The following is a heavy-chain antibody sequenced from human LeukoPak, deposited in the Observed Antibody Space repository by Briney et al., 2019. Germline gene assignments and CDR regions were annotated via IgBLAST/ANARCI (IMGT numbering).Heavy chain of an antibody. Sequence: PSETLSLTCAVSGYSISSGYYWGWIRQPPGKGLEWIGSIYHSGSTYYNPSLKSRVTISVDTSKNQFSLKLSSVTAADTAVYYCARDLFPITIFGVVSEDDAFDIWGQGTMVTVSS. CDR1: GYSISSGYY. V-gene: IGHV4-38-2*02. J-gene: IGHJ3*02. D-gene: IGHD3-3*01. CDR2: IYHSGST. CDR3: ARDLFPITIFGVVSEDDAFDI.